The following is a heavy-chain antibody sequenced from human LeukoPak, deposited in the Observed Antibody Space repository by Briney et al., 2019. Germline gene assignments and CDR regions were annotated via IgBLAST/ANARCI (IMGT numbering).Heavy chain of an antibody. D-gene: IGHD3-10*01. J-gene: IGHJ5*02. CDR3: AREVVRGVMLNWFDP. CDR1: GGTLSSYA. V-gene: IGHV1-69*06. CDR2: TIPIFGTA. Sequence: SVKVSCKASGGTLSSYAISWVRQAPGQGLEWMGGTIPIFGTANYAQKFQGRVTITADKSTSTAYMELSSLRSEDTAVYYCAREVVRGVMLNWFDPWGQGTLVTVSS.